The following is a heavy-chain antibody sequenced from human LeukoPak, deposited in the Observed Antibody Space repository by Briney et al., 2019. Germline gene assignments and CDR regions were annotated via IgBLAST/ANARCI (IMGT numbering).Heavy chain of an antibody. Sequence: PGRSLRLSCAASGFTFDDYAMHWVRQAPGKGLEWVSGISWNSGSIGYADSVKGRFTLSRDSAKTSLYLQLNSLRAEDTALYYCAKAVYDILPGYFLFDYWGQGTLVTVSS. CDR2: ISWNSGSI. CDR3: AKAVYDILPGYFLFDY. J-gene: IGHJ4*02. CDR1: GFTFDDYA. D-gene: IGHD3-9*01. V-gene: IGHV3-9*01.